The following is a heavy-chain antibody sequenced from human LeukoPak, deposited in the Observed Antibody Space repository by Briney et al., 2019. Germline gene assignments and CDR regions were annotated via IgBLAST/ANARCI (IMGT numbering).Heavy chain of an antibody. J-gene: IGHJ4*02. CDR1: GGSISSYY. D-gene: IGHD6-19*01. V-gene: IGHV4-59*01. Sequence: SETLSLTCTVSGGSISSYYWSWIRQPPGKGLEWIGYIYYSGSTNCNPSLKSRVTISVDTSKNQFSLKLSSVTAADTAVYYCARHIAVAGTFFDYWGQGTLVTVSS. CDR2: IYYSGST. CDR3: ARHIAVAGTFFDY.